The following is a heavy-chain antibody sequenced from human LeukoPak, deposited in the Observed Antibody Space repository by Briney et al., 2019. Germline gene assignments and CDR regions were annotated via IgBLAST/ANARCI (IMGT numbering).Heavy chain of an antibody. D-gene: IGHD3-16*02. Sequence: GASVKVSCKASGYTFTSYDINWVRQATGQGLEWMGRMNPNSGNTGYAQKFQGRVTMTRNTSISTAYMELSSLRSEDTAVYYCARGRVVGHYYYYYGMDVWGQGTTVTVSS. CDR2: MNPNSGNT. CDR3: ARGRVVGHYYYYYGMDV. V-gene: IGHV1-8*01. J-gene: IGHJ6*02. CDR1: GYTFTSYD.